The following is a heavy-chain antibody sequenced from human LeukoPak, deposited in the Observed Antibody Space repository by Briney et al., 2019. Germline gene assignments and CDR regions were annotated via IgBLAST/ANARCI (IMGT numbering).Heavy chain of an antibody. D-gene: IGHD6-19*01. CDR2: ICGSGGCT. V-gene: IGHV3-23*01. CDR3: AKTTVGYSSGRYPGWPADC. CDR1: GFTFNTYA. J-gene: IGHJ4*02. Sequence: GGSLRLSCAASGFTFNTYAIYWVRQAPGKGLEWVSGICGSGGCTYYADSVKGRFTISRDNSKNTVYLQMNSLTADDTAVYYCAKTTVGYSSGRYPGWPADCWGQGALVTVSP.